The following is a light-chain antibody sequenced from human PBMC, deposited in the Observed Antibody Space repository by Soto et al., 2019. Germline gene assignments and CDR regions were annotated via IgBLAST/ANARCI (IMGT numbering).Light chain of an antibody. V-gene: IGLV4-69*01. CDR2: VNSDGSH. CDR3: QTWSTDNRV. J-gene: IGLJ3*02. Sequence: QLVLTQSPSASASLGASVKLTCTLSSGHNSYAIAWHQQQPEKGPRYLMKVNSDGSHSKGDGIPDRFSGSSSGAERYLTIPRLQSEDGADYLRQTWSTDNRVFGGGPKLTVL. CDR1: SGHNSYA.